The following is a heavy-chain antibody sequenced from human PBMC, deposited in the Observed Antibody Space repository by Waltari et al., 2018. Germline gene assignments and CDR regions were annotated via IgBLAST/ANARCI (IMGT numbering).Heavy chain of an antibody. CDR1: GYTFTGYY. J-gene: IGHJ3*02. Sequence: QVQLVQSGAEVKKPGASVKVSCKASGYTFTGYYMHWVRQAPGQGLEWMGWIHPNSGGTSYAQKFQGRVTMTRDASISTAYMELSRLVSDDMAVYYCASPVTGRRDAFDIWGQGTMVTVSS. CDR3: ASPVTGRRDAFDI. D-gene: IGHD5-18*01. CDR2: IHPNSGGT. V-gene: IGHV1-2*02.